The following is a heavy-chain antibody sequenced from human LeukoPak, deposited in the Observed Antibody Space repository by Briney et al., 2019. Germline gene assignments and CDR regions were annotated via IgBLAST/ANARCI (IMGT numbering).Heavy chain of an antibody. D-gene: IGHD5-18*01. CDR3: ARDKQPGDY. Sequence: PSHTLSLTCSVSVGSVTNSYWSWIRQPPGKGLEWIGYIYYSGDTTYNPSLKSRVTISVDTSKNQFSLKLSSVTAADTAVYYCARDKQPGDYWGQGALVTVSS. J-gene: IGHJ4*02. CDR1: VGSVTNSY. CDR2: IYYSGDT. V-gene: IGHV4-59*02.